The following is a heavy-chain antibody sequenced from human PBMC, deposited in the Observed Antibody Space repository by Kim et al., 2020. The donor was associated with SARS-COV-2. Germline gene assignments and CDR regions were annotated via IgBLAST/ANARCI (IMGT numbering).Heavy chain of an antibody. CDR3: ARRIAAAGTNYYYGMDV. D-gene: IGHD6-13*01. CDR2: IYPGDSDT. Sequence: GESLKISCKGSGYSFTSYWIGWVRQMPGKGLEWMGIIYPGDSDTRYSPAFQGQVTISADKSISTAYLQWSSLKASDTXMYYCARRIAAAGTNYYYGMDVWGQGTTVTVS. J-gene: IGHJ6*02. CDR1: GYSFTSYW. V-gene: IGHV5-51*01.